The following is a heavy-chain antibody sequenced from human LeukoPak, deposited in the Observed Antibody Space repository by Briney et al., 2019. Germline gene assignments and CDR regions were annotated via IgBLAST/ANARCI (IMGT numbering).Heavy chain of an antibody. V-gene: IGHV3-7*01. CDR3: ARDAYYDFWSATGAYYYYYMDV. D-gene: IGHD3-3*01. CDR1: GFTASSYW. J-gene: IGHJ6*03. Sequence: GGSLRLSCAASGFTASSYWMCWVRQAPGKGLEWVANIKQDGSEKYYVDSVKGRFTISRDNAQNSLYLQMNSLRAEDTAVYYCARDAYYDFWSATGAYYYYYMDVWGKGTTVTVSS. CDR2: IKQDGSEK.